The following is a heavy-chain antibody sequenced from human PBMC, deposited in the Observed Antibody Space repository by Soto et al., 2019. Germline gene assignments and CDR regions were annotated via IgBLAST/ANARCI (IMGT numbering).Heavy chain of an antibody. CDR2: TSYDGSNN. J-gene: IGHJ4*02. CDR1: GFTFRSYV. CDR3: ARWGTTGGWDV. Sequence: QVQLVASGGGVVQPGTSLRLSCVGSGFTFRSYVIHWVRQAPGKGLEWVALTSYDGSNNFYGDSVKGRFTISRDNSRNTVELQMDSLRREDTALYYCARWGTTGGWDVWGQGTLVSVSS. D-gene: IGHD3-16*01. V-gene: IGHV3-33*05.